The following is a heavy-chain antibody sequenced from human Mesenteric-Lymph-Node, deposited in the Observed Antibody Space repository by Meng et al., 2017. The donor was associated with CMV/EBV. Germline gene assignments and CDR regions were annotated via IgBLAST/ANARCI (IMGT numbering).Heavy chain of an antibody. V-gene: IGHV4-39*07. CDR3: ARDLFDSSGTPLLFDY. CDR2: IYYSGST. Sequence: SETLSLTCTVSGGSISSSRNYWGWIRQPPGKGLEWIGSIYYSGSTYYNPSLKSRLTMSVDTSKNYFSLELSSVTAADTAVYYCARDLFDSSGTPLLFDYWGQGTLVTVSS. CDR1: GGSISSSRNY. D-gene: IGHD3-22*01. J-gene: IGHJ4*02.